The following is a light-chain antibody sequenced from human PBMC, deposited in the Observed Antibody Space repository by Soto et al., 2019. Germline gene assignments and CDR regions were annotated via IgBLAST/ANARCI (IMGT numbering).Light chain of an antibody. Sequence: QSVLTQPPSVSGALGQRVTISCTGSGSNIGAAYDIHWHQQVPGTAHKTLIYANTNRGSGVPDRFSGSKSGTSASLAITGLQSEDEADYYCQSYDTSLSSYVFGAGTKLTVL. V-gene: IGLV1-40*01. J-gene: IGLJ1*01. CDR2: ANT. CDR1: GSNIGAAYD. CDR3: QSYDTSLSSYV.